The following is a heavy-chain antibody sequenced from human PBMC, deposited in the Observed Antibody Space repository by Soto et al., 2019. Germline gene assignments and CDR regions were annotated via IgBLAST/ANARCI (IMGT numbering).Heavy chain of an antibody. V-gene: IGHV3-23*01. Sequence: PGGSLRLSCAASGFTFSSYAMSWVRQAPGKGLEWVSAISGSGGSTYYADSVKGRFTISRDNSKNTLYLQMNSLRAEDTAVYYCAKTKFITMIVVVPRPMDVWGQGTTVTVSS. CDR3: AKTKFITMIVVVPRPMDV. D-gene: IGHD3-22*01. CDR2: ISGSGGST. J-gene: IGHJ6*02. CDR1: GFTFSSYA.